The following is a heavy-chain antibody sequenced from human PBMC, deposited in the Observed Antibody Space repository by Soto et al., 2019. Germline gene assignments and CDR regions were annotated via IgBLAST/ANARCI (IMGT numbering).Heavy chain of an antibody. CDR1: GYTFTSYC. Sequence: QVQLVQSGAEVKKPGASVKVSCKAYGYTFTSYCISWVRQATGQGLEWMGWIRAYTVYTTYAQKVQGRYTMATDTSTRTAYMGLRGLRYHATSVYYFARGGNDNDYWGQGTLLTVSS. J-gene: IGHJ4*02. V-gene: IGHV1-18*01. CDR2: IRAYTVYT. D-gene: IGHD1-1*01. CDR3: ARGGNDNDY.